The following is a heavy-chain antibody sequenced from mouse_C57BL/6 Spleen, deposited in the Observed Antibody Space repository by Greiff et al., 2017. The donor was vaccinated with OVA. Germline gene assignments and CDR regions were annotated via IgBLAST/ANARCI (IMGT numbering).Heavy chain of an antibody. D-gene: IGHD1-1*01. CDR1: GYTFTSYW. J-gene: IGHJ3*01. CDR3: ANNYGSSGGFAY. V-gene: IGHV1-64*01. CDR2: IHPNSGST. Sequence: QVQLQQPGAELVKPGASVKLSCKASGYTFTSYWMHWVKQRPGQGLEWIGMIHPNSGSTNYNEKFKSKATLTVDKSSSTAYMQLSSLTSEDSTVYDCANNYGSSGGFAYWGQGTLVTVSA.